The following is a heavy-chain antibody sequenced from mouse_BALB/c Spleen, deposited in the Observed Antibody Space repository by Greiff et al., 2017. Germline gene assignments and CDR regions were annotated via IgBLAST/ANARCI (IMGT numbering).Heavy chain of an antibody. J-gene: IGHJ3*01. CDR3: AREIAY. CDR2: INSNGGST. Sequence: EVKLVESGGGLVQPGGSLKLSCAASGFTFSSYGMPWVRQTPDKRLELVATINSNGGSTYYPDSVKGRFTISRDKAKNTLYLQMSSLKSEDTAMYYCAREIAYWGQGTLVTVSA. V-gene: IGHV5-6-3*01. CDR1: GFTFSSYG.